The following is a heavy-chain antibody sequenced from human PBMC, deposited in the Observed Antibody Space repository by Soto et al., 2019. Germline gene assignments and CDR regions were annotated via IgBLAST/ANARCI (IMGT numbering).Heavy chain of an antibody. V-gene: IGHV3-23*01. CDR3: AGGGTSGNYAFDI. CDR2: LTGSGGST. Sequence: DVQLLESGGGLVQPGGSLRLSCAASGFTFSSYAMSWVRQAPGKGLAWVSSLTGSGGSTYYADSVKGRFTISRDNSRDTLYLQMNSLGAEDTAVYYCAGGGTSGNYAFDIWGQGTWVTVSS. CDR1: GFTFSSYA. J-gene: IGHJ3*02. D-gene: IGHD2-8*01.